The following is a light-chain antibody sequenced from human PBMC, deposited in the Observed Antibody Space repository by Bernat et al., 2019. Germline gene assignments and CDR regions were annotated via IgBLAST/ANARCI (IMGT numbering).Light chain of an antibody. CDR3: QQLDKFPIT. J-gene: IGKJ5*01. V-gene: IGKV1-9*01. CDR1: QVIGTY. Sequence: DIQLTQSPSFLSASVGDRVTITCLASQVIGTYLAWYHQKPGKAPHLLIYDASTLQSGVPSRFSGSGSGTEFTLTISSLQHEDSATYYCQQLDKFPITFGQGTRLESK. CDR2: DAS.